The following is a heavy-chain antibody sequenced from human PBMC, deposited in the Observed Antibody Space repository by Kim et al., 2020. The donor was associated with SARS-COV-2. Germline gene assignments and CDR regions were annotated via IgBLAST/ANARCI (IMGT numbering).Heavy chain of an antibody. Sequence: SETLSLTCAVYGGSFSGYYWSWIRQPPGKGLEWIGEINHSGSTNYNPSLKSRVTISVDTSKNQFSLKLSSVTAADTAVYYCARTTPRRDSSGYQGRFDYWGQGTLVTVSS. J-gene: IGHJ4*02. D-gene: IGHD3-22*01. V-gene: IGHV4-34*01. CDR3: ARTTPRRDSSGYQGRFDY. CDR2: INHSGST. CDR1: GGSFSGYY.